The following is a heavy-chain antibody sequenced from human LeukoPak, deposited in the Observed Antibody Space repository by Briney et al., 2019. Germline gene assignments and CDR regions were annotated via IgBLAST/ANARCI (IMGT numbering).Heavy chain of an antibody. D-gene: IGHD3-3*01. V-gene: IGHV3-21*01. CDR1: GFTFSSYS. CDR3: ARDWIFGVVIPDDAFDI. CDR2: ISSSSSYI. J-gene: IGHJ3*02. Sequence: GGSLRLSCAPSGFTFSSYSMNWVRQAPGKGLEWVSSISSSSSYIYYADSVKGRFTISRDNAKNSLYLQMNSLRAEDTAVYYCARDWIFGVVIPDDAFDIWGQGTMVTVAS.